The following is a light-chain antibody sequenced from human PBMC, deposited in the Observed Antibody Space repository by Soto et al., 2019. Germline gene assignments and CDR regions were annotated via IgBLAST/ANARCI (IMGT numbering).Light chain of an antibody. V-gene: IGLV1-44*01. Sequence: QSVLTQPPSASGTPGQRVTISCSGSSSNIGSNTVNWYQQLPGTAPKLLIYSNNQRPSGAPDRFSGSKSGTSASLAISGLQSEDEADYYCQAYDYSLTASVFGGGTKLPS. CDR1: SSNIGSNT. CDR2: SNN. J-gene: IGLJ3*02. CDR3: QAYDYSLTASV.